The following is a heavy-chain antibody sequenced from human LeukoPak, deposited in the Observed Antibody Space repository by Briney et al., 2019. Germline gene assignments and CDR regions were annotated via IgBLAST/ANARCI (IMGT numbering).Heavy chain of an antibody. V-gene: IGHV3-73*01. J-gene: IGHJ3*02. D-gene: IGHD1-26*01. CDR1: GFTFSGSA. Sequence: GGSLRLSCAGSGFTFSGSAMHWVRQASGKGLEWVGRIRSKTNNYATAYAASATGRFTIFRDDSKNTAYLQMDSLKIEDTAVYYCTRPGSYSTDDAFDIWGQGTMVTVSS. CDR3: TRPGSYSTDDAFDI. CDR2: IRSKTNNYAT.